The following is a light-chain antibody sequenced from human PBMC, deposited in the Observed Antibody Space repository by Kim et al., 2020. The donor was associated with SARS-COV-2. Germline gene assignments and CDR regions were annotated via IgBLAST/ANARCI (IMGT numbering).Light chain of an antibody. CDR2: DVT. J-gene: IGLJ3*02. CDR1: SSDVGGFNY. V-gene: IGLV2-14*03. CDR3: SSYTSSSTWV. Sequence: GQSITISCTGTSSDVGGFNYVSWYQQHPGKAPKVMIYDVTHRPSEVSDRFSGSKSGNTASLTISGLQAEDEADYYCSSYTSSSTWVFGGGTKVTVL.